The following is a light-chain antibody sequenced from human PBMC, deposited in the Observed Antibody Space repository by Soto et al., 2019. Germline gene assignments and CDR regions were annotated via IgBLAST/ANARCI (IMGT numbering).Light chain of an antibody. CDR1: SSDVGAYNS. J-gene: IGLJ1*01. Sequence: QSALAQPASVSGSPGQSITISCTGTSSDVGAYNSVSWYQQHPGKAPKLMIFGVSDRPSGVSNRFSGSKSGNTASLTISGLQTEDEADYYCCSYTGTSAPYVFGTGTKLTVL. CDR3: CSYTGTSAPYV. V-gene: IGLV2-14*01. CDR2: GVS.